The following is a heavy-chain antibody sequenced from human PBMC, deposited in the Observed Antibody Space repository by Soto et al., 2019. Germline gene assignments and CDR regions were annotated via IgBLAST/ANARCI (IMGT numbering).Heavy chain of an antibody. J-gene: IGHJ4*02. V-gene: IGHV4-59*01. D-gene: IGHD3-10*01. CDR1: GGSMSEYF. Sequence: SETLSLTCSVSGGSMSEYFWSWIRQSPGKGLEWIGYIYYLGSTDYNPSLKSRVTISVDTTKRQFSLRLTSVTAADTAVYYCARDGYDGSGSPYPAYWGPGTQVTVS. CDR3: ARDGYDGSGSPYPAY. CDR2: IYYLGST.